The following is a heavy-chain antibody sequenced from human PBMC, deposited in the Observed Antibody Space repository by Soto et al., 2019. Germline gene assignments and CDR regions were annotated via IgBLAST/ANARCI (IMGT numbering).Heavy chain of an antibody. Sequence: SLKISCKGSGYSFTSYWIGWVRQMPGKGLEWMGIIYPGDSDTRYSPSFQGQVTISADKSISTAYLQWSSLKASDTAMYYCARLDYYDSSAPLGDAFDIWGQGTMVTVSS. CDR2: IYPGDSDT. V-gene: IGHV5-51*01. CDR3: ARLDYYDSSAPLGDAFDI. CDR1: GYSFTSYW. J-gene: IGHJ3*02. D-gene: IGHD3-22*01.